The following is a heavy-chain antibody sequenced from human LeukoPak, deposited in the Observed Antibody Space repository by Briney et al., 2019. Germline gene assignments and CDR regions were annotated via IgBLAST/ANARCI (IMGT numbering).Heavy chain of an antibody. J-gene: IGHJ5*02. CDR1: GGSVSTYY. CDR2: IYNSGDT. D-gene: IGHD5-18*01. V-gene: IGHV4-59*02. CDR3: GTGNSHPES. Sequence: SETLSLTCTVSGGSVSTYYWNWIRQPPGEGLEWIGYIYNSGDTIYNPPLKSRVTISVDTSKNQFSLKLSSVTAADTDIYYCGTGNSHPESWGQGTLVTVSS.